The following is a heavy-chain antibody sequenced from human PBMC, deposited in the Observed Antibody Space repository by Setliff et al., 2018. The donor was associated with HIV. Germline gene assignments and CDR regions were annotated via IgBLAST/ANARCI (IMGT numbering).Heavy chain of an antibody. D-gene: IGHD2-15*01. CDR2: IYYSGST. V-gene: IGHV4-59*04. CDR1: GGSIHNYY. Sequence: LSLTCAVSGGSIHNYYWAWIRQPPGKRLEWIGYIYYSGSTYYNPSLKSRVTISVDTSKNQFSRKLSSVTAADTAVYYCARLSGWYLNAEYFQHWGQGTLVTVSS. CDR3: ARLSGWYLNAEYFQH. J-gene: IGHJ1*01.